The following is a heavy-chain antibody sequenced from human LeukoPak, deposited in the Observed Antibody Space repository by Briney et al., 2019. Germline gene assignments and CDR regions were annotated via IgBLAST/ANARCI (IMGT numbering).Heavy chain of an antibody. D-gene: IGHD3-10*01. CDR2: IYFTGST. J-gene: IGHJ5*02. CDR3: ARGLDYYGSGSYLNNWFDP. V-gene: IGHV4-39*02. Sequence: SETLSLTCTVSGGLLSSSSHYWGWIRQPPGKGLEWIGSIYFTGSTYYNPSLKSRITMSVDTSKKHFSLTLNSVTAADTAVYYCARGLDYYGSGSYLNNWFDPWGQGTLVTVSS. CDR1: GGLLSSSSHY.